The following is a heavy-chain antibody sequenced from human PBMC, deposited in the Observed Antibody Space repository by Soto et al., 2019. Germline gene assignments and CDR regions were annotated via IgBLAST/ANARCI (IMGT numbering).Heavy chain of an antibody. D-gene: IGHD6-19*01. CDR2: IWYDGSNK. V-gene: IGHV3-33*01. CDR3: ARDQGIAVAGTYYYYGMDV. Sequence: GGSLRLSGAASGFTFSSYGMHWVRQAPGKGLEWVAVIWYDGSNKYYADSVKGRFTISRDNSKNTLYLQMNSLRAEDTAVYYCARDQGIAVAGTYYYYGMDVWGQGTTVTVSS. J-gene: IGHJ6*02. CDR1: GFTFSSYG.